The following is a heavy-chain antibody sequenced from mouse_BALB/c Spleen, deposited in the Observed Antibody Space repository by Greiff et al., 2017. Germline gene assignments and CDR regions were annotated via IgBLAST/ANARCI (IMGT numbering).Heavy chain of an antibody. J-gene: IGHJ4*01. CDR2: ISSGSSTI. V-gene: IGHV5-17*02. D-gene: IGHD2-2*01. CDR3: ARSADLGYGYDVGYAMDY. CDR1: GFTFSSFG. Sequence: EVKLVESGGGLVQPGGSRKLSCAASGFTFSSFGMHWVRQAPEKGLEWVAYISSGSSTIYYADTVKGRFTISRDNPKNTLFLQMTSLRSEDTAMYYCARSADLGYGYDVGYAMDYWGQGTSVTVSS.